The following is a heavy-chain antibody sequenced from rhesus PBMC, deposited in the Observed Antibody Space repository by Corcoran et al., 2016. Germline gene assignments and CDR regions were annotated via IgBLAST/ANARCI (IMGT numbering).Heavy chain of an antibody. J-gene: IGHJ6*01. CDR1: GGSISDSYR. Sequence: QLQLQESGPGLVKPSETLSLTCAVSGGSISDSYRWSWIRQPPGKGLEWIGYIYGSNTSTNYNPTLKSRVTISKDTSKNQFSLKLSSVTAADTAVYYCARDRVIVLVLLAPVDGLDSWGQGVVVTVSS. CDR2: IYGSNTST. CDR3: ARDRVIVLVLLAPVDGLDS. V-gene: IGHV4S10*01. D-gene: IGHD2-2*01.